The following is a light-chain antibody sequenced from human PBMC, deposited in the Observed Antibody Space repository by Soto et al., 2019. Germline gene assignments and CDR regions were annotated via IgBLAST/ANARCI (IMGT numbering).Light chain of an antibody. V-gene: IGKV1-27*01. CDR3: QKYSSAPRGFT. Sequence: DIPMTQSPSSLSASVGDRVTITCRASQGISNYLAWYQQKPGKVPKLLIYAASTLQSGVASRFSGSGSGTDFTLTISSLQPEDVATYYCQKYSSAPRGFTFGPGTKVDIK. CDR2: AAS. CDR1: QGISNY. J-gene: IGKJ3*01.